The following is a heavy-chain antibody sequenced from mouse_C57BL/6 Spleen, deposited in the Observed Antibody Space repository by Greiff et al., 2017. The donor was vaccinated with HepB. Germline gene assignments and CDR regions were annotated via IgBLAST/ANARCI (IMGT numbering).Heavy chain of an antibody. CDR2: IHPTSGST. CDR1: GYTFTSYW. V-gene: IGHV1-64*01. J-gene: IGHJ1*03. CDR3: AREGDEGYFDG. Sequence: QVQLQQPGAELVKPGASVKLSCKASGYTFTSYWMHWVKQRPGQGLEWIGMIHPTSGSTNYNEKFKSKATLTVDKSSSTAYMQLSSLTSEDSAVYYCAREGDEGYFDGWGTGTTVTVAS.